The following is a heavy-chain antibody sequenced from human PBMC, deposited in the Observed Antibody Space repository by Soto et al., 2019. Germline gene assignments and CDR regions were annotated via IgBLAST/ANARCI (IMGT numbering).Heavy chain of an antibody. CDR3: ASGGWDSSSSLGGLNGMDV. V-gene: IGHV5-10-1*01. D-gene: IGHD6-6*01. CDR1: GYSFTSYW. J-gene: IGHJ6*02. Sequence: PGESLKISCKGSGYSFTSYWISWVRQMPGKGLEWMGRIDPSDSYTNYSPSFQGHVTISADKSISTAYLQWSSLKASDTAMYYCASGGWDSSSSLGGLNGMDVWCQGTTVTVSS. CDR2: IDPSDSYT.